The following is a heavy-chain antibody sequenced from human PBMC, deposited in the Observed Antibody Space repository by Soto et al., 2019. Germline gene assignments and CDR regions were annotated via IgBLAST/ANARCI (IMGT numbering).Heavy chain of an antibody. CDR1: GITFRTYA. J-gene: IGHJ4*02. D-gene: IGHD3-10*01. V-gene: IGHV3-23*01. CDR2: ISGSGTST. CDR3: AQCSSGSGSRGYYDY. Sequence: EVQLLESGGGLIQPGGSLRLSCVASGITFRTYAMSWVRQAPGKGLEWLSSISGSGTSTFYADSVKGRVTISRDPPKNTLYLQMSSLRGDATAIYYCAQCSSGSGSRGYYDYWGQGTLVTVSS.